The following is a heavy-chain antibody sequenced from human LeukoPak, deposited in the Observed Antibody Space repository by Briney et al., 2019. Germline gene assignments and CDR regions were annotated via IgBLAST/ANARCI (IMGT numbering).Heavy chain of an antibody. Sequence: AASVKVSCKASGYTFTGYYMHWVRQAPGQGLVWMGWINPDNGGTNYAQKFQGRVTMTRDTSISTAYMELSRLRSDDTAVYYCARDYDFWSGYPYFDYWGQGTLVTVSS. V-gene: IGHV1-2*02. D-gene: IGHD3-3*01. CDR3: ARDYDFWSGYPYFDY. CDR2: INPDNGGT. J-gene: IGHJ4*02. CDR1: GYTFTGYY.